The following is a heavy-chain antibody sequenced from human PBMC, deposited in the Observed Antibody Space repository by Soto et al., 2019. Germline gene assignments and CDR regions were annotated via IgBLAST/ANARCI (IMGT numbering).Heavy chain of an antibody. CDR3: ARNTLVAPPHSPYYYYYGMDV. CDR1: GGSISSSSYY. CDR2: IYYSGST. Sequence: SETLSLTCTVSGGSISSSSYYWGWIRQPPGKGLEWIGSIYYSGSTYYNPSLKSRVTISVDTSKNQFSLKLSSVTAADTAVYYCARNTLVAPPHSPYYYYYGMDVWGQGTTVTVSS. J-gene: IGHJ6*02. D-gene: IGHD6-6*01. V-gene: IGHV4-39*01.